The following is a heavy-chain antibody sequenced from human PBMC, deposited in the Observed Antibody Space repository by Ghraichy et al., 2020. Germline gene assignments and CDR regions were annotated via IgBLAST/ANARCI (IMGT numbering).Heavy chain of an antibody. J-gene: IGHJ4*02. Sequence: SETLSLTCAVHGGSFSGYYWSWIRQPPGKGLEWIGEINHSGSTNYNPSLKSRVTISVDTSKNQFSLKLSSVTAADTAVYYCARPNVLGPPRMVRGVIIRPTGFDYWGQGTLVTVSS. CDR1: GGSFSGYY. V-gene: IGHV4-34*01. CDR3: ARPNVLGPPRMVRGVIIRPTGFDY. CDR2: INHSGST. D-gene: IGHD3-10*01.